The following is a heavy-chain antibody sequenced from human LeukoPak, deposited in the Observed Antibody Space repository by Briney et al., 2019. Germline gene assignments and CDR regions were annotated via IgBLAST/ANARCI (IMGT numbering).Heavy chain of an antibody. CDR1: GGSISSYY. CDR2: IYTSGGT. CDR3: ARGMASYYYYGMDV. Sequence: SETLSLTRTVSGGSISSYYWSWIRQPAGKGLEWIGRIYTSGGTNYNPSLKSRVTMSVDTSKNQFSLKLSSVTAADTAVYYCARGMASYYYYGMDVWGQGTTVTVSS. D-gene: IGHD2-8*01. J-gene: IGHJ6*02. V-gene: IGHV4-4*07.